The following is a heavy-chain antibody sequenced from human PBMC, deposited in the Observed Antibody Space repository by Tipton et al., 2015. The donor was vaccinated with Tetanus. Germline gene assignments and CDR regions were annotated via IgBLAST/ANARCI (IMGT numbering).Heavy chain of an antibody. CDR2: INHSGST. J-gene: IGHJ4*02. Sequence: TLSLTCAVYGGSFSGYYWSWIRQPPGKGLEWIGEINHSGSTNYNPSLKSRVTISVDTSKNQFSLKLSSVTAADTAVYYCARAYYDFWSGYYDYWGQGTLVTVSS. CDR3: ARAYYDFWSGYYDY. CDR1: GGSFSGYY. V-gene: IGHV4-34*01. D-gene: IGHD3-3*01.